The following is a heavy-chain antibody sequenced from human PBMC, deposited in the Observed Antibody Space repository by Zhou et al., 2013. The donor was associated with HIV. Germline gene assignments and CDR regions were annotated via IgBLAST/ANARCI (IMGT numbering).Heavy chain of an antibody. D-gene: IGHD3-3*02. CDR2: IIPILGIA. Sequence: QVQLVQSGAEVKKPGSSVKVSCKASGGTFSSYAISWVRQAPGQGLEWMGRIIPILGIANYAQKFQGRVTITADKSTSTAYMELSSLRSEDTAVYYCARAIFGVVTTSLPPAFDIWGQGTMVTVSS. CDR3: ARAIFGVVTTSLPPAFDI. CDR1: GGTFSSYA. J-gene: IGHJ3*02. V-gene: IGHV1-69*04.